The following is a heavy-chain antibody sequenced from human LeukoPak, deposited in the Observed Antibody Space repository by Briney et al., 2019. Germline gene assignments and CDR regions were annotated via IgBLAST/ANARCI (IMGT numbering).Heavy chain of an antibody. CDR2: INHSGST. D-gene: IGHD6-6*01. CDR3: ARGRGYSSSSYYFDY. Sequence: SETLSLTCAVYGGSFSGYYWSWIRQPPGKGLEWIGEINHSGSTNYNPSLKSRVTISVDTSKNQFSLKQSSVTAADTAVYCCARGRGYSSSSYYFDYWGQGTLVTVSS. CDR1: GGSFSGYY. J-gene: IGHJ4*02. V-gene: IGHV4-34*01.